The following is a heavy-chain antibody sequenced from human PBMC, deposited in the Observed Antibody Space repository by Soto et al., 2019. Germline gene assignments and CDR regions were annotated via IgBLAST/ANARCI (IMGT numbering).Heavy chain of an antibody. D-gene: IGHD4-17*01. Sequence: QITLEESGPTLVKPTQTLTLTCTFSGFSLSTSGVGVGWIRQPPGKALEWLALIYWDDDKRYSPSLKNRLIITKDTSKNQVVLTMTNMDTVDTATYYCAHRAYGSNSFDDWGQGTLVTVSS. J-gene: IGHJ4*02. V-gene: IGHV2-5*02. CDR2: IYWDDDK. CDR1: GFSLSTSGVG. CDR3: AHRAYGSNSFDD.